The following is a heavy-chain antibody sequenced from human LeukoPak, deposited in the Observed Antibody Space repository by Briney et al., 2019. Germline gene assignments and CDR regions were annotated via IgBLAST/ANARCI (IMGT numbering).Heavy chain of an antibody. Sequence: GGSLRLSCAASGIYWMHWVRQAPGKGLVWVSHINSDGSWTSYADSVKGRFTISKDNAKNTVYLQMNNLRAEDTAVYYCVSFYETYWGRGTLVTVSS. CDR2: INSDGSWT. CDR1: GIYW. D-gene: IGHD2/OR15-2a*01. V-gene: IGHV3-74*01. J-gene: IGHJ4*02. CDR3: VSFYETY.